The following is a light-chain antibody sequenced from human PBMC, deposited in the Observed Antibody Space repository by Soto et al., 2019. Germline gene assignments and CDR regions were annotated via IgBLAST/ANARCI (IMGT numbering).Light chain of an antibody. Sequence: QSVLTQPPSASWTPGQRVTIACSGSSSNIGSNTVNWYQQLPGTAPKLLIYSNNQRPSGIPDRFSGSKSGTYASLAISGLPSEYEAEYYCAAWDDSLNGTVFGGGTQLTVL. CDR1: SSNIGSNT. V-gene: IGLV1-44*01. CDR2: SNN. J-gene: IGLJ7*01. CDR3: AAWDDSLNGTV.